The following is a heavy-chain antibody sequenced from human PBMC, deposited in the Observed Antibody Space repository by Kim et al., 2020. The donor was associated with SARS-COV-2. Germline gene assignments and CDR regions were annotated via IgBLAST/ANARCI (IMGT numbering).Heavy chain of an antibody. Sequence: ASVKVSCKTSGYTFSSLSMSWVRQAPVQGLEWMGWINSNTGKPTYAQAFPGRFVFSLDTSVSTVYLHLSSLRPEDTAVYYCALGTYCWGQGTLVSVSS. J-gene: IGHJ4*02. V-gene: IGHV7-4-1*02. CDR2: INSNTGKP. CDR1: GYTFSSLS. D-gene: IGHD1-7*01. CDR3: ALGTYC.